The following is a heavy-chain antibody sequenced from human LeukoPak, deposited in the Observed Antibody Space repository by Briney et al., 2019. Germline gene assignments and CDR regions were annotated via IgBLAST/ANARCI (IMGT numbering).Heavy chain of an antibody. J-gene: IGHJ5*02. CDR1: GYTFTSYD. CDR2: MNPNSGNT. D-gene: IGHD3-3*01. CDR3: ARAGGLFTIFGVVISWFDP. V-gene: IGHV1-8*01. Sequence: ASVKVSCKASGYTFTSYDINWVRQATGQGLEWMGWMNPNSGNTGYAQKFQGRVTMTRNTSISTAYMELSSLRSEDTAVYYCARAGGLFTIFGVVISWFDPWGRGTLVTVSS.